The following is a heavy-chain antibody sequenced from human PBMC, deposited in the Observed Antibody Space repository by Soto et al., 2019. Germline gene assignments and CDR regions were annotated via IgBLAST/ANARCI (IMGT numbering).Heavy chain of an antibody. CDR1: GFTFSSYG. CDR3: AKAKNENGNPPPYFDY. CDR2: ISYDGSNK. V-gene: IGHV3-30*18. J-gene: IGHJ4*02. Sequence: GGSLRLSCAASGFTFSSYGMHWVRQAPGKGLEWVAVISYDGSNKYYADSVKGRFTISRDNSKNTLYLQMNSLRAEDTAVYYCAKAKNENGNPPPYFDYWGQGTLVTGSS. D-gene: IGHD1-1*01.